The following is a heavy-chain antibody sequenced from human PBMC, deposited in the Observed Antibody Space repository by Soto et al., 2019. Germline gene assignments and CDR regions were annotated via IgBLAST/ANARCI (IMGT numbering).Heavy chain of an antibody. D-gene: IGHD3-10*01. CDR2: ISGSGGST. V-gene: IGHV3-23*01. Sequence: GGSLRLSCAASGFTFSSYAMSWVRQAPGKGLEWVSAISGSGGSTYYADSVKGRFTISRDNSKNTLYLQMNSLRAEDTAVYYCAKVPYGSGSYYTIDYWGQGTLFTVSS. J-gene: IGHJ4*02. CDR1: GFTFSSYA. CDR3: AKVPYGSGSYYTIDY.